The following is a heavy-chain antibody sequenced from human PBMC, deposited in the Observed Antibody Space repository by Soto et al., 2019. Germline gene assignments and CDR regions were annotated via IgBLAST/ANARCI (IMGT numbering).Heavy chain of an antibody. CDR2: MNPNSGNT. Sequence: GASVKVSCKASGYTFTSYDINWVRQATGQGLEWMGWMNPNSGNTGYAQKFQGRVTMTRNTSISTAYMELSSLRSEDTAVYYCARGRSHRNYRAQYYFDYWGQGNLVTVSS. V-gene: IGHV1-8*01. CDR3: ARGRSHRNYRAQYYFDY. D-gene: IGHD1-7*01. J-gene: IGHJ4*02. CDR1: GYTFTSYD.